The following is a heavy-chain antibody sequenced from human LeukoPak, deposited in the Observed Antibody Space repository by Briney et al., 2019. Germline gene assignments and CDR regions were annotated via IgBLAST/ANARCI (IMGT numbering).Heavy chain of an antibody. D-gene: IGHD2-21*02. CDR3: ARAGLYCGGDCRPLADY. CDR1: GFTFSSYA. J-gene: IGHJ4*02. Sequence: GGSLRLSCAASGFTFSSYAMRWVRQAPGKGLEWVAVISYDGSNKYYADSVKGRFTISRDNSKNTLYLQMNSLRAEDTAVYYCARAGLYCGGDCRPLADYWGQGTLVTVSS. CDR2: ISYDGSNK. V-gene: IGHV3-30-3*01.